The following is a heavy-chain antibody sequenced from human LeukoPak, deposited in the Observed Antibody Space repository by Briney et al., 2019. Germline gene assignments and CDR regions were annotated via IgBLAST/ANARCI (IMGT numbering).Heavy chain of an antibody. CDR1: GFTFSSYA. CDR2: VSGSGGTT. J-gene: IGHJ4*02. Sequence: PGGSLRLSCAASGFTFSSYALSWVRQAPGKGLEWVSAVSGSGGTTYYADSVKGRFTISRDNSKNTLYLQMNSLRAEDTAVYYCAKDGRIFLTTQVPREARDYWGQGTLVTVSS. CDR3: AKDGRIFLTTQVPREARDY. D-gene: IGHD2/OR15-2a*01. V-gene: IGHV3-23*01.